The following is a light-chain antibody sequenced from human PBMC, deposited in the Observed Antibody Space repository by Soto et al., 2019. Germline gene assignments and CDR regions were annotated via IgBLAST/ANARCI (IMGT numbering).Light chain of an antibody. J-gene: IGLJ2*01. V-gene: IGLV1-40*01. CDR1: SSNIGAGYD. CDR3: AAWDATLNGL. CDR2: SNN. Sequence: QSVLTQPPSVSGAPGQRVTISCTGSSSNIGAGYDVHWYQQLPGTAPKLLIYSNNQRPSGVPDRFSGSKSGTSASLAISGLQSEDEADYYCAAWDATLNGLFGGGTKLTVL.